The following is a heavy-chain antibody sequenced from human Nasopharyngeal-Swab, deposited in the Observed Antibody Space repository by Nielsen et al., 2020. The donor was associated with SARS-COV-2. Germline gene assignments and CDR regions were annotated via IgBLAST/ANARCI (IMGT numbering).Heavy chain of an antibody. CDR2: IYPDDSDV. CDR3: ARQGDGDWNAFDI. CDR1: GYGFTSYW. J-gene: IGHJ3*02. V-gene: IGHV5-51*01. D-gene: IGHD2-21*02. Sequence: GESLKISCKASGYGFTSYWIDWVRQMPGKGLEYMGTIYPDDSDVRYSPSFRGQVTISADKSIKTAYLSLKASDTAIYICARQGDGDWNAFDIWGQGTMVTVSS.